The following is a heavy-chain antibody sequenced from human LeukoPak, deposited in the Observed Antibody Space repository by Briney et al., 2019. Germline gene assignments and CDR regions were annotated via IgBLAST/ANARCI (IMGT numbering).Heavy chain of an antibody. D-gene: IGHD4-17*01. CDR3: AKAHDYGDYAGFDY. V-gene: IGHV3-23*01. Sequence: GGSLRLSCAASGFTFSSYAMSWVRLAPGKGLKWVSSISGGDGSTYYANSVKGRFTISRDSAKTSLYLQINNLRAEDTALYYCAKAHDYGDYAGFDYWSQGTLVSVSS. CDR2: ISGGDGST. CDR1: GFTFSSYA. J-gene: IGHJ4*02.